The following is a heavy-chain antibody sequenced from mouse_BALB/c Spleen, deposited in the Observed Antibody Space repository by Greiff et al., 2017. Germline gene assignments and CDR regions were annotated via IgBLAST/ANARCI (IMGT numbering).Heavy chain of an antibody. J-gene: IGHJ4*01. CDR3: ARRDGNYGYYAMDD. D-gene: IGHD2-1*01. CDR2: ISSGGSYT. V-gene: IGHV5-6*01. Sequence: EVQGVESGGDLVKPGGSLKLSCAASGFTFSSYGMSWVRQTPDKRLEWVATISSGGSYTYYPDSVKGRFTISRDNAKNTLYLQMSSLKSEDTAMYYCARRDGNYGYYAMDDWGQGTSVTVSS. CDR1: GFTFSSYG.